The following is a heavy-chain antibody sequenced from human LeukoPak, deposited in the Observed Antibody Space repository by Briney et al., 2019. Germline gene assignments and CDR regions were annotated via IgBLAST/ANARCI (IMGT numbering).Heavy chain of an antibody. J-gene: IGHJ4*02. CDR1: GFTFSSYE. Sequence: PGGSLRLSCVASGFTFSSYEMNWVRQAPGKGLEWVSYISESGSPIYNADSVKGRFTISRDNAKNSLYLQMNSLRAEDTAVYFCARVGALSSSWLLYWGQGTLVTVSS. CDR2: ISESGSPI. V-gene: IGHV3-48*03. D-gene: IGHD6-13*01. CDR3: ARVGALSSSWLLY.